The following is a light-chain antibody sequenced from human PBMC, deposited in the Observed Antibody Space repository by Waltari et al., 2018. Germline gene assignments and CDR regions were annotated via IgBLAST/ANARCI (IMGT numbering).Light chain of an antibody. CDR2: GAS. V-gene: IGKV3-20*01. Sequence: NVLTQSPGTLPLSPGERATLSCRASQIVSNNYLAWFQQQPGQAPSLLIYGASSRSTGIPDRFSGSGSGTDFTLTISRLEPEDSAVYFCHLYGSARTFGGGTKVEIK. J-gene: IGKJ4*01. CDR1: QIVSNNY. CDR3: HLYGSART.